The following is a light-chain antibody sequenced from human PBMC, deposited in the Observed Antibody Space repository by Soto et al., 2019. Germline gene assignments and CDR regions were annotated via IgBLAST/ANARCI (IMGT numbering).Light chain of an antibody. V-gene: IGLV1-40*01. J-gene: IGLJ1*01. Sequence: QSVLAQPPSVTGAPGQRVTISCTGSSSNIGADYDVHWYQQLLGTAPKLLIYGNSNRPSGVPDRFSGSKSGTSASLAVTGLQAEDEADYYCQTYDSSLRGGVFGSGTKVTVL. CDR3: QTYDSSLRGGV. CDR2: GNS. CDR1: SSNIGADYD.